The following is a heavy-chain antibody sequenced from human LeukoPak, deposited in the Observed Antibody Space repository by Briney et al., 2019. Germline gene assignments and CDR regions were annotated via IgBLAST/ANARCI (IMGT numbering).Heavy chain of an antibody. CDR2: IYSGGST. CDR3: ARADIDYYDSSGYYFHAFDI. J-gene: IGHJ3*02. Sequence: GGSLRLSCAASGFTFSSNYMSWVRQAPGKGLEWVSVIYSGGSTYYADSVKGRFTISRHNSKNTLYLQMNSLRAEDTAVYYCARADIDYYDSSGYYFHAFDIWGQGTMVTVSS. CDR1: GFTFSSNY. V-gene: IGHV3-53*04. D-gene: IGHD3-22*01.